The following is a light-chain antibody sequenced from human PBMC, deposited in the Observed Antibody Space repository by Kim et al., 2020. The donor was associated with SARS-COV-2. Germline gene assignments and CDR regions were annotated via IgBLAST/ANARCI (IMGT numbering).Light chain of an antibody. CDR1: KLGTKF. CDR3: QAWDSSTVI. V-gene: IGLV3-1*01. Sequence: SVSPGQTASITCSGDKLGTKFPCWYQKKPGQSPVVVIHQNTKRPSGIPERFSGSTSGNTATLTIGGTQAMDEADYYCQAWDSSTVIFGGGTQLTVL. CDR2: QNT. J-gene: IGLJ2*01.